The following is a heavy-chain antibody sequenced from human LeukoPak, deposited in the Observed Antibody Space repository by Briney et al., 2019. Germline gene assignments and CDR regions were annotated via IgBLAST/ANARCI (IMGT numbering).Heavy chain of an antibody. CDR1: GFTVSSNY. CDR3: ARDGGDSSEYYYMDV. Sequence: GGSLRLSCAASGFTVSSNYMSWVRQAPGKGLEWVSVIYSGGSTYYADSVKGRFTISRDNSKNTLYLQMNSLRAEDTAVYYCARDGGDSSEYYYMDVWGKGTTVTISS. CDR2: IYSGGST. D-gene: IGHD3-22*01. J-gene: IGHJ6*03. V-gene: IGHV3-53*01.